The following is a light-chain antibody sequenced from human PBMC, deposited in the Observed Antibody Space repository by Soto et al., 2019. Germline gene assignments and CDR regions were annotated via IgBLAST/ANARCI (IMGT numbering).Light chain of an antibody. Sequence: QSVLTQPPSASGTPGQTISISCSGSTSNIGSNYVYWYQQLPGTAPKLLIYSNNERPSGVPDRFSGSKSGTSASLAISGLRSEDEADYYCASWDDSLSGLDFGGGTKLTVL. J-gene: IGLJ2*01. CDR3: ASWDDSLSGLD. CDR2: SNN. CDR1: TSNIGSNY. V-gene: IGLV1-47*02.